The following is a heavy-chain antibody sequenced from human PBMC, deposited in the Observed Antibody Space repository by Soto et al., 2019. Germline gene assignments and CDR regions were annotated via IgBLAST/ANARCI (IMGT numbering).Heavy chain of an antibody. Sequence: GGSLRLSCAASGFTFSNYWMSWVRQAPGKGLEWVANINQDGSEKYYVDSVKGRFTISRDNAKNSLYLQMNSLRAEDTALYYCAREHGSNLVFAYWGQGTLVTVSS. CDR2: INQDGSEK. V-gene: IGHV3-7*05. CDR3: AREHGSNLVFAY. D-gene: IGHD1-1*01. CDR1: GFTFSNYW. J-gene: IGHJ4*02.